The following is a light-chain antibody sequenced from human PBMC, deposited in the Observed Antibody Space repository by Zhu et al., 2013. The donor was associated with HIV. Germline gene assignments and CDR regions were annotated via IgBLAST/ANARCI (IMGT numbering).Light chain of an antibody. CDR3: LQDFGHPYT. V-gene: IGKV1-9*01. CDR2: AAS. J-gene: IGKJ2*01. CDR1: HDIGRY. Sequence: DIQLTQSPSFLSASVGDRVTITCRASHDIGRYLAWYQQKPGKAPSLFIYAASTLETGVPSRFSGSGSGTEFTLTISSLQPEDFATYYCLQDFGHPYTFGQGTKL.